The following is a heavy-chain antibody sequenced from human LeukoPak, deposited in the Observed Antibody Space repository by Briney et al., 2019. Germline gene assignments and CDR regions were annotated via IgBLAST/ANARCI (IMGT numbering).Heavy chain of an antibody. D-gene: IGHD3-9*01. CDR2: IITIFGTG. J-gene: IGHJ4*02. CDR1: GGTFSSYT. V-gene: IGHV1-69*01. Sequence: ASVKVSCKASGGTFSSYTISWVRQAPGQGLEWMGGIITIFGTGNYAQKFQGRVTITADESTSTAYMELSSLRSEDTAVYYCAARPRYDILTGYRFGALDTWGQGTLVTVSS. CDR3: AARPRYDILTGYRFGALDT.